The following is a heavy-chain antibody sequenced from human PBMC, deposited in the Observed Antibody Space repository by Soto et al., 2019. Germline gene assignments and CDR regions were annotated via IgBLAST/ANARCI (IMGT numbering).Heavy chain of an antibody. CDR3: VNSRDISPSDY. CDR2: IYWNDDK. D-gene: IGHD2-21*02. CDR1: GFSLSTFGMG. J-gene: IGHJ4*02. V-gene: IGHV2-5*01. Sequence: SGPTLVNPTQTLTLTCTFSGFSLSTFGMGVGWIRQPPGKAMEWLALIYWNDDKRYSPSLRSRLTITKDTSKNLVVLRMTNMDPVDTATYYCVNSRDISPSDYWGQGTLVTVSS.